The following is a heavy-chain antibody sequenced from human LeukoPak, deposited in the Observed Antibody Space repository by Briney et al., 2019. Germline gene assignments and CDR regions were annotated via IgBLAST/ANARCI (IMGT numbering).Heavy chain of an antibody. CDR3: ARALPMVRGVKGDAFDI. Sequence: YYSVSTYYNPSLKSRVTISVDTSKNQFSLKLSSVTAADTAVYYCARALPMVRGVKGDAFDIWGQGTMVTVSS. J-gene: IGHJ3*02. CDR2: YYSVST. V-gene: IGHV4-30-4*01. D-gene: IGHD3-10*01.